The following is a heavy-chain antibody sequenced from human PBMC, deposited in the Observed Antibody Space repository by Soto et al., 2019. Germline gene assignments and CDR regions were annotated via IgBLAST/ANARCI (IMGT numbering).Heavy chain of an antibody. CDR2: IYWNDDK. Sequence: ESGPTLVNPTQTLTLTCTFSGFSLSTSGVGVGWIRQPPGKALEWLALIYWNDDKRYSPSLKSRLTITRDTSKNQVVLTMTNMDPVDTATYYCAHSIITIFGVVISGGFDYWGQGTLVTVSS. J-gene: IGHJ4*02. CDR3: AHSIITIFGVVISGGFDY. CDR1: GFSLSTSGVG. V-gene: IGHV2-5*01. D-gene: IGHD3-3*01.